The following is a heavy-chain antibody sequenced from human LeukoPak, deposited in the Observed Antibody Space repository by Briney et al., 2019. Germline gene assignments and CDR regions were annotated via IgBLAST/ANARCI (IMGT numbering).Heavy chain of an antibody. CDR3: TRDLEWRVYYYYYMDV. V-gene: IGHV3-49*03. J-gene: IGHJ6*03. Sequence: GGSLRLSCTASGFTFGDYAMSWFRQAPGKGLEWVGFIRSKAYGGTTEYAASVKGRFTISRADSKSIAYLQMNSLKTEDTAVYYCTRDLEWRVYYYYYMDVWGKGTTVTVSS. CDR2: IRSKAYGGTT. CDR1: GFTFGDYA. D-gene: IGHD6-19*01.